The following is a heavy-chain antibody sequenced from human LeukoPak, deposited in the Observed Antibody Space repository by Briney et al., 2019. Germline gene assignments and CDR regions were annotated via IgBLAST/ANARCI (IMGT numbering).Heavy chain of an antibody. CDR3: ARGPRITLIRGGQWYYYMDV. D-gene: IGHD3-10*01. CDR1: GYTFTSHY. Sequence: GASVKVSCKASGYTFTSHYMHWVRQAPGQGLEWMGLINPTGSSTGYAQKFQGRVTMTRDTSTSTVYMELSSLRSEDTAVYYCARGPRITLIRGGQWYYYMDVWGKGTTVTISS. CDR2: INPTGSST. V-gene: IGHV1-46*01. J-gene: IGHJ6*03.